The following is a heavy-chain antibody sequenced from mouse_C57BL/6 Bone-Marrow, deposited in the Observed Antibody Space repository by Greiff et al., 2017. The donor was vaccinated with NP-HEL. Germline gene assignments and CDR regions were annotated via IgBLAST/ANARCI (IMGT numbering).Heavy chain of an antibody. J-gene: IGHJ2*01. CDR2: IGPEDGES. D-gene: IGHD1-1*01. CDR1: GFTINDYY. V-gene: IGHV14-2*01. Sequence: EVQLQQSGAELVKPGASVKLSCTASGFTINDYYMHWVKQRTEQGLEWIGRIGPEDGESTYAPKFPGKATITAAKSTNPAYLQLSSLTSEDTAVYYCARLGSSKVDYWGQGTTLTVSA. CDR3: ARLGSSKVDY.